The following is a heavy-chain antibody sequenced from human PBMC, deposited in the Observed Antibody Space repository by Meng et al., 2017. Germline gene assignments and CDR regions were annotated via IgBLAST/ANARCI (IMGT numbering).Heavy chain of an antibody. CDR2: IYYSGST. V-gene: IGHV4-61*01. Sequence: GSLRLSCTVSGYSISSGYYWGWIRQPPGKGLEWIGYIYYSGSTNYNPSLKSRVTISVDTSKNQFSLKLSSVTAADTAVYYCARDFYTFGLDYWGQGTLVTVSS. D-gene: IGHD2/OR15-2a*01. J-gene: IGHJ4*02. CDR3: ARDFYTFGLDY. CDR1: GYSISSGYY.